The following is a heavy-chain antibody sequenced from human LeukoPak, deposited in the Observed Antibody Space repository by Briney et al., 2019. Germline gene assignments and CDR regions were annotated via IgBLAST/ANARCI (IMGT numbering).Heavy chain of an antibody. V-gene: IGHV3-66*01. CDR3: ARAQQGPLDY. CDR2: VYSGGMT. Sequence: GGSLRLSCLVSGFTVSSNYMNWVRQAPGKGLEWVSVVYSGGMTYSADSVKGRFTISRDNAKNSLYLQMNSLRAEDTAVYYCARAQQGPLDYWGQGTLVTVSS. J-gene: IGHJ4*02. CDR1: GFTVSSNY.